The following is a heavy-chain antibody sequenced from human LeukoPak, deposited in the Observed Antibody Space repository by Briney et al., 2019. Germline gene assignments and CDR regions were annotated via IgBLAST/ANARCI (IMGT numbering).Heavy chain of an antibody. D-gene: IGHD3-22*01. V-gene: IGHV4-59*08. CDR2: IYYSGST. J-gene: IGHJ4*02. CDR3: ARRKGDTYYYDSSGYRYYFDY. Sequence: SETLSLTCTVSGGSISSYYWSWIRQPPGKGLEWIGYIYYSGSTYYNPSLKSRVTISVDTSKNQFSLKLSSVTAADTAVYYCARRKGDTYYYDSSGYRYYFDYWGQGTLVTVSS. CDR1: GGSISSYY.